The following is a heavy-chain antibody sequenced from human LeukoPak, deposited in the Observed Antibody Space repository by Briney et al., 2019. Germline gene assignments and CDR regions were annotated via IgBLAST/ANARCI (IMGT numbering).Heavy chain of an antibody. D-gene: IGHD6-13*01. CDR3: AVKIAAAGFY. V-gene: IGHV4-31*03. Sequence: SETLSLTCSVSGGSISSGGYYWSWIRQHPGKGLEWIGYVPYSGSTFYNPSLKSRVTISLDTTKNQFSLRLTSVTAADTAVYYCAVKIAAAGFYWGQGTLVTVSS. CDR1: GGSISSGGYY. J-gene: IGHJ4*02. CDR2: VPYSGST.